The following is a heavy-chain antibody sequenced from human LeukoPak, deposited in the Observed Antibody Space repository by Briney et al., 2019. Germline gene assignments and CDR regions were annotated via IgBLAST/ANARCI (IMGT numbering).Heavy chain of an antibody. CDR2: ISGSGGST. Sequence: PGGSLRLSCAASGFTFSSYAMSWVRQAPGKGLEWVSAISGSGGSTYYADSVKGRFTISRDNSKNTLYLQMNSLRAEDTAVYYCAKEGMTTVTPGWFYYGMDVWGQGTTVTVSS. CDR3: AKEGMTTVTPGWFYYGMDV. V-gene: IGHV3-23*01. CDR1: GFTFSSYA. D-gene: IGHD4-17*01. J-gene: IGHJ6*02.